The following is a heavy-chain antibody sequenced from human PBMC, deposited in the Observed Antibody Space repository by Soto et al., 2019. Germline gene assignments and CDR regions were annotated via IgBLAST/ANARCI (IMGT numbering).Heavy chain of an antibody. CDR2: IKQDGSEK. CDR3: AREGAPAAGHFDY. V-gene: IGHV3-7*01. Sequence: GGSLRLSCAASGFTFSSYWMSWVRQAPGKGLEWVANIKQDGSEKYYVDSVKGRFTIPRDNAKNSLYLQMNSLRAEDTAVYYCAREGAPAAGHFDYWGQGTLVTVSS. J-gene: IGHJ4*02. D-gene: IGHD6-13*01. CDR1: GFTFSSYW.